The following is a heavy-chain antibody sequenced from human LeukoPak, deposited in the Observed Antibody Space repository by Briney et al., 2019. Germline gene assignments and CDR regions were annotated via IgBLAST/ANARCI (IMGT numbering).Heavy chain of an antibody. D-gene: IGHD1-26*01. J-gene: IGHJ4*02. Sequence: PSETLSLTCAVYGGSFSGYYWSWIRQPPGKGLEWIGEINHSGSTNYNPSLKSRVTISVDTSKNQFSLKLSSVTAADTAVYYCARLGSYALDYWGQGTLVTVSS. CDR2: INHSGST. CDR1: GGSFSGYY. V-gene: IGHV4-34*01. CDR3: ARLGSYALDY.